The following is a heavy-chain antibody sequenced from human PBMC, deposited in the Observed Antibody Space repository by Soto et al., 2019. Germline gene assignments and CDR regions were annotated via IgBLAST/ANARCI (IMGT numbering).Heavy chain of an antibody. J-gene: IGHJ4*02. Sequence: EVQLVESGGGLVQPGGSLRLSCAASGVTVSSNYMSWVRQAPGKGLEWVSVIYSGGSTYYADSVKGRFTISRDNSKNTLYLQMISLRAEDTAVYYCARHGYNYGGGYLDYWGQGTLVTVSS. CDR2: IYSGGST. CDR1: GVTVSSNY. CDR3: ARHGYNYGGGYLDY. V-gene: IGHV3-66*04. D-gene: IGHD5-18*01.